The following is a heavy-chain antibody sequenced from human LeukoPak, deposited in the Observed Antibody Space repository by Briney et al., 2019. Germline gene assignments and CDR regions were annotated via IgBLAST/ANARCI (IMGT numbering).Heavy chain of an antibody. Sequence: ASVKVSCKASGYTFTSYGISWVRQAPGQGLEWMGWISAYNGNTNYAQKLQGRVTMTTDTSTSTAYMELSSLRSEDTAVYYCARWGYDSSGYYLDAFDIWGQGTMVTVSS. J-gene: IGHJ3*02. CDR3: ARWGYDSSGYYLDAFDI. D-gene: IGHD3-22*01. V-gene: IGHV1-18*01. CDR1: GYTFTSYG. CDR2: ISAYNGNT.